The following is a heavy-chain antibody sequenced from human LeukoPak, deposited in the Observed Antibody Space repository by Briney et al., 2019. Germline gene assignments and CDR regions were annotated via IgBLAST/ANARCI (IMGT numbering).Heavy chain of an antibody. CDR2: ISYDGSNK. Sequence: GGSLRLSCAASGFTFSSYAMHWVRQAPGKGLEWVAVISYDGSNKYYADSVKGRFTISRDNSKNTLYLQMNSLRAEDTAVYYCARPSGGYGDYVPFDYWGQGTLVTVSS. J-gene: IGHJ4*02. V-gene: IGHV3-30-3*01. CDR3: ARPSGGYGDYVPFDY. CDR1: GFTFSSYA. D-gene: IGHD4-17*01.